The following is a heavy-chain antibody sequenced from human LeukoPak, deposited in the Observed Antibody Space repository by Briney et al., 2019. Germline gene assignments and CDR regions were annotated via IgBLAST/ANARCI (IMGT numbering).Heavy chain of an antibody. CDR1: GGSISSSSYY. Sequence: SETLSLTCTVSGGSISSSSYYWGWIRQPPGKGLEWIGSIYYSGSTYYNPSLKSRVTISVDTSMNQFSLKLSSVTAADTAVYYCARAEYYGSDPYYYYYYYMDVWGKGTTVTVSS. D-gene: IGHD3-10*01. J-gene: IGHJ6*03. CDR3: ARAEYYGSDPYYYYYYYMDV. CDR2: IYYSGST. V-gene: IGHV4-39*01.